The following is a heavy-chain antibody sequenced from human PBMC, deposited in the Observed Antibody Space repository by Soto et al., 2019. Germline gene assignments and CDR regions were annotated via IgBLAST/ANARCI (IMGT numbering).Heavy chain of an antibody. D-gene: IGHD4-17*01. CDR1: GGYISSGGYS. J-gene: IGHJ4*02. V-gene: IGHV4-30-2*01. CDR2: IYHIGST. Sequence: QLQLQEYGSGLVKPSQTLSLTCAVSGGYISSGGYSCNWIRQPAGEGLAWSGYIYHIGSTYYNPSLKSRVTISVDRYKNQFSLKLSSVTAAYTAVYYCARGVTTVTTFDYWGQGTLVTVSS. CDR3: ARGVTTVTTFDY.